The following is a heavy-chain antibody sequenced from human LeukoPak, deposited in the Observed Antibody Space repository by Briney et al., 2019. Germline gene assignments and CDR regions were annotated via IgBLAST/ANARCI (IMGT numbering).Heavy chain of an antibody. CDR2: IYYSGST. CDR3: AGIKRFLEWLGYY. V-gene: IGHV4-38-2*02. D-gene: IGHD3-3*01. Sequence: TLSLTCTVSGYSISSGYYWGWIRQPPGKGLEWIGSIYYSGSTYYNPSLKSRVTISVDTSKNQFSLKLSSVTAADTAVYYCAGIKRFLEWLGYYWGQGTLVTVSS. J-gene: IGHJ4*02. CDR1: GYSISSGYY.